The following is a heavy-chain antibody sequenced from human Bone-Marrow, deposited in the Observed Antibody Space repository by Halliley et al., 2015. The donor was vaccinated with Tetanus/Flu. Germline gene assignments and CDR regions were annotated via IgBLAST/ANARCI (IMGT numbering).Heavy chain of an antibody. CDR3: VRNNDYCVGY. D-gene: IGHD2-21*01. CDR1: GDPISDSNW. CDR2: RHDGGAT. J-gene: IGHJ4*02. Sequence: GLVKPSGTLSLTCTVSGDPISDSNWWGWVRQSPEKGLEWIGERHDGGATNYNPSLKGRVTISVDKSKRQFSLELTSVTAADTAVYFCVRNNDYCVGYWGQGILVTVSS. V-gene: IGHV4-4*02.